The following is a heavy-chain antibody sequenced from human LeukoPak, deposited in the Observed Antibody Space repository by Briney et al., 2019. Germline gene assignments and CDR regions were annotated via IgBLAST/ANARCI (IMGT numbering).Heavy chain of an antibody. Sequence: GGSLRHSCAASGFTFSSYAMSWVRQAPGKGLEWVSAISGSGGSTYYADSVKGRFTISRDTSKNTVYLQMNSLGADDTAFYYCARGTDWGQGTLVTVSS. CDR2: ISGSGGST. CDR1: GFTFSSYA. CDR3: ARGTD. V-gene: IGHV3-23*01. J-gene: IGHJ4*02.